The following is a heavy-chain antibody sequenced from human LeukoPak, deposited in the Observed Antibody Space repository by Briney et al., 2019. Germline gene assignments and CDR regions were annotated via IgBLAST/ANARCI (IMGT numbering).Heavy chain of an antibody. D-gene: IGHD6-6*01. CDR1: GGSISSSSYY. CDR3: ARGQLAAHFDY. J-gene: IGHJ4*02. CDR2: IYYSGST. Sequence: PSETLSLTCTVSGGSISSSSYYRGWIRQPPGKGLEWIGSIYYSGSTYYNPSLKSRVTISVDTSKNQFSLKLSSVTAADTAVYYCARGQLAAHFDYWGQGTLVTVSS. V-gene: IGHV4-39*07.